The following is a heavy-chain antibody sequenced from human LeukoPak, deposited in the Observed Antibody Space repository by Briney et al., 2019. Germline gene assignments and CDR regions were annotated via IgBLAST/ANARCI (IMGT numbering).Heavy chain of an antibody. V-gene: IGHV4-59*08. CDR1: GGSISSYY. J-gene: IGHJ4*02. CDR3: ARHGIYGSGSYFFDY. D-gene: IGHD3-10*01. CDR2: IYYSGST. Sequence: SETLSLTCTVSGGSISSYYWSWIRQPPGKGLEWIGYIYYSGSTNYNPSLKSRVTISVDTSKNQFSLKLSSVTAADTAVYYCARHGIYGSGSYFFDYWGQGTLVTVSS.